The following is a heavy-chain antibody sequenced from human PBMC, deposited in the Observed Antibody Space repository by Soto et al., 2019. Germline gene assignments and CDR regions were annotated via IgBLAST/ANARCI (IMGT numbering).Heavy chain of an antibody. Sequence: GGSLRLSCAASGFTFSSYAMSWVRQAPGKGLEWVSAISGSGGSTYYADSVKSRFTISRDNSKNTLYLQMNSLRAEDTAVYYCAKTCSSGWYFDYWGQGTLVTVSS. CDR3: AKTCSSGWYFDY. V-gene: IGHV3-23*01. J-gene: IGHJ4*02. CDR2: ISGSGGST. D-gene: IGHD6-19*01. CDR1: GFTFSSYA.